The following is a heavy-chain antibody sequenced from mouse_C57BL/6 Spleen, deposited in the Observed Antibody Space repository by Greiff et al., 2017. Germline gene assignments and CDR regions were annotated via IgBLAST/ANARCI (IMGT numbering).Heavy chain of an antibody. D-gene: IGHD2-2*01. V-gene: IGHV1-52*01. CDR2: IDPSDSET. CDR3: ARRGVTPRDMDD. Sequence: QVQLQQPGAELVRPGSSVKLSCKASGYTFTSYWMHWVKQRPIQGLEWIGNIDPSDSETHYNQKFKDKATLTVDKSSSTAYMQLSSLTSEDSAVYYCARRGVTPRDMDDWGQGPSVTVSS. J-gene: IGHJ4*01. CDR1: GYTFTSYW.